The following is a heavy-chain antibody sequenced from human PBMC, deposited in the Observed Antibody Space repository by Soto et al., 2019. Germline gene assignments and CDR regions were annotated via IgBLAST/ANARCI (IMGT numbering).Heavy chain of an antibody. Sequence: EVRLVESGGGLVKPGGSLRLSCAASGFTFNRAWMNWVRQAPGKGLEWVGRVKSSANGGAIDYAAPVEGRFTISRDDSKNTLYLQMNSLITEDTAFYYCSADLPDWGAYAFDYWGQGTLVTVSS. CDR2: VKSSANGGAI. D-gene: IGHD3-16*01. V-gene: IGHV3-15*07. CDR3: SADLPDWGAYAFDY. J-gene: IGHJ4*02. CDR1: GFTFNRAW.